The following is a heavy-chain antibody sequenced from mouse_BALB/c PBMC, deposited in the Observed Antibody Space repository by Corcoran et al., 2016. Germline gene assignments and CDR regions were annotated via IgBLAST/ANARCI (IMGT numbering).Heavy chain of an antibody. CDR1: GYTFTNYG. V-gene: IGHV9-1*02. CDR2: INTYTGEP. Sequence: QIQLVQSGPELKKPGETVKISCKASGYTFTNYGMNGVKQAPGKGLKWMGWINTYTGEPTYADDFKGRFAFSLETSASTAYLQINNLKNADMATYFCARRNYYAMDYWGQGTSVTVSS. CDR3: ARRNYYAMDY. J-gene: IGHJ4*01.